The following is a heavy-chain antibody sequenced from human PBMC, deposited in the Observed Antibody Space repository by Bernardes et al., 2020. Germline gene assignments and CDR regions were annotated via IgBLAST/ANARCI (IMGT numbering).Heavy chain of an antibody. J-gene: IGHJ4*02. CDR2: ITTDGSNT. Sequence: GSLRLSCAASGFSFSNYWIHWVRQAPGEGLVWVSRITTDGSNTAYADSVRGRLTISRDNAKNTVYLQMNSLRGEDTAMYYCARDEGAGTPLGYWGQGTLVTVSS. CDR1: GFSFSNYW. CDR3: ARDEGAGTPLGY. D-gene: IGHD3-10*01. V-gene: IGHV3-74*03.